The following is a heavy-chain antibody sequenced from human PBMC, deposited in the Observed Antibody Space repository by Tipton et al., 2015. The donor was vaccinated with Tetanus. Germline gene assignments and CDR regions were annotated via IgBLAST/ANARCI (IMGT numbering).Heavy chain of an antibody. CDR1: GFMFTRYP. Sequence: GSLRLSCAASGFMFTRYPMHWVRQAPGKGLEYVASILGDDSSTLYASSMKGRFTITRDNSKNTVYLQMDSLRGEDMAVYYCARDNGGCSSTSCYYYYGMDVWGQGTTVTVSS. J-gene: IGHJ6*02. D-gene: IGHD2-2*01. V-gene: IGHV3-64*01. CDR3: ARDNGGCSSTSCYYYYGMDV. CDR2: ILGDDSST.